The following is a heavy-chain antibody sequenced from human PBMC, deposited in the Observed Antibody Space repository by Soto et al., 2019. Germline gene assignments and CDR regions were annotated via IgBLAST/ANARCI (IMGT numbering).Heavy chain of an antibody. CDR3: AKEGRGAVAVGAFDI. J-gene: IGHJ3*02. CDR1: GFTFSSYA. CDR2: ISGSGGST. Sequence: ETLLLSCAASGFTFSSYAMSWVRQAPGKGLEWVSAISGSGGSTYYADSVKGRFTISRDNSKNTLYLQMNSLRAEDTAVYYCAKEGRGAVAVGAFDIWGQGTMVTVSS. D-gene: IGHD6-19*01. V-gene: IGHV3-23*01.